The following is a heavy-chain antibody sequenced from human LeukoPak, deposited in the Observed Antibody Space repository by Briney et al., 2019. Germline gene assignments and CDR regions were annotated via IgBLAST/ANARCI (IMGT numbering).Heavy chain of an antibody. CDR3: AKDHSSGWPKRFDP. V-gene: IGHV3-30*18. CDR1: GFTFDDYA. Sequence: GGSLRLSCAASGFTFDDYAMHWVRQAPGKGLEWVAVISYDGSNKYYADSVKGRFTISRDNSKNTLYLQMNSLRAEDTAVYYCAKDHSSGWPKRFDPWGQGTLVTVSS. CDR2: ISYDGSNK. D-gene: IGHD6-19*01. J-gene: IGHJ5*02.